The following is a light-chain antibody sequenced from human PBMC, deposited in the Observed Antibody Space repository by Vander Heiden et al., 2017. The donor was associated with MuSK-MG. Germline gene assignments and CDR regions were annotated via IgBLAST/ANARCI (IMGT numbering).Light chain of an antibody. Sequence: QSALPQPRPVSGSPGQSVTISCTGTSSDVGGYNYVSWYQQHPGKAPKLMIYDVSKRPSGVPDRFAGSKSGNTASLTISGFQAEDEADYYCCSNAGSYTGVFGGGTKLTVL. V-gene: IGLV2-11*01. CDR2: DVS. J-gene: IGLJ3*02. CDR1: SSDVGGYNY. CDR3: CSNAGSYTGV.